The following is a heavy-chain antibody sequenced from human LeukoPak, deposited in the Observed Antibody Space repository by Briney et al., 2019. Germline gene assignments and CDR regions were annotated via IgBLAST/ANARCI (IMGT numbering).Heavy chain of an antibody. CDR2: ISGSGGST. CDR3: AKVEGFGELSRFDP. V-gene: IGHV3-23*01. J-gene: IGHJ5*02. CDR1: GFTFSSYA. D-gene: IGHD3-10*01. Sequence: PGGSLRLSCAASGFTFSSYAMSWVRQAPGKGLEWVSAISGSGGSTYYADSVKGRFTISRDNSKNSLYLQMNSLRAEDTAVYYCAKVEGFGELSRFDPWGQGTLVTVSS.